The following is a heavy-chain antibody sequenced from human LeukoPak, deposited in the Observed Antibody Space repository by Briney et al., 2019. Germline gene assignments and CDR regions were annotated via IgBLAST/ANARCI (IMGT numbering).Heavy chain of an antibody. V-gene: IGHV3-74*01. D-gene: IGHD6-6*01. CDR1: GFTFSSYW. Sequence: GGSLRPSCAASGFTFSSYWMHWVRQVPGKGLVWVSRINSDGSTTTYADSVKGRFTISRDNAKNTLYLQMNSLRAEDTAVYFSAYYSSSPSSYFDYWGQGTPVTVSS. CDR3: AYYSSSPSSYFDY. J-gene: IGHJ4*02. CDR2: INSDGSTT.